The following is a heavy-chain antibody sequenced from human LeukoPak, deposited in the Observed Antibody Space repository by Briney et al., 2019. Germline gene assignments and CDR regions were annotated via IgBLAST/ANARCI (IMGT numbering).Heavy chain of an antibody. Sequence: GGSLRLSCAASGFTFSDFYMTWIRQAPGKGLEWVSYISSSSSTIYYADSVKGRFTISRDNAKNSLYLQMNSLRAEDTAVYYCARDTVAAAGEDWGQGTLVTVSS. CDR3: ARDTVAAAGED. CDR1: GFTFSDFY. CDR2: ISSSSSTI. D-gene: IGHD6-13*01. J-gene: IGHJ4*02. V-gene: IGHV3-11*04.